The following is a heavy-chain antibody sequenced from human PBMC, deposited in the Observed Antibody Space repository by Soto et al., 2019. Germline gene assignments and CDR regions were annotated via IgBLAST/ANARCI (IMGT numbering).Heavy chain of an antibody. CDR2: ISSSSSTI. V-gene: IGHV3-48*01. D-gene: IGHD6-19*01. CDR1: GFTFSSYS. Sequence: GGSLRLSCAASGFTFSSYSMNWVRQAPGKGLEWVSYISSSSSTIYYADSVKGRFTISRDNAKNSLYLQMNSLRAEDTAVYYCARDYSSGWYVVDYWGQGTLVTVSS. CDR3: ARDYSSGWYVVDY. J-gene: IGHJ4*02.